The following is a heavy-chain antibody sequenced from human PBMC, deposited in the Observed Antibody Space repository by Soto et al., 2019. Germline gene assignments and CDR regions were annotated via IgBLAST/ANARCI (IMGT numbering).Heavy chain of an antibody. CDR1: GFNFISYG. J-gene: IGHJ6*02. CDR2: IRSDGSKK. Sequence: QEQLVESGGGVVQPGRYLRLSCEASGFNFISYGMHWVRQAPGKGLEWVAVIRSDGSKKYYADSVKDRFTISRDNSENTLYLEMYSLRAEDTAVYYCARDFVYYEGSGRNYHYGMDIWGQGTTVTVS. CDR3: ARDFVYYEGSGRNYHYGMDI. D-gene: IGHD3-22*01. V-gene: IGHV3-33*01.